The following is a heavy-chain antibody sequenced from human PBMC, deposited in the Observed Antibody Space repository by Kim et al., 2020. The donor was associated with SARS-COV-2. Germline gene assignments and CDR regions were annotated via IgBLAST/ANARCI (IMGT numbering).Heavy chain of an antibody. Sequence: GGSLRLSCAASGFTVSSNYMSWVRQAPGKGLEWVSVIYSGGSTYYADSVKGRFTISRDNSKNTLYLQMNSLRAEDTAVYYCARVGVSIAAAGDYYYYYMDVWGKGTTVTVSS. CDR1: GFTVSSNY. J-gene: IGHJ6*03. V-gene: IGHV3-66*01. CDR3: ARVGVSIAAAGDYYYYYMDV. CDR2: IYSGGST. D-gene: IGHD6-13*01.